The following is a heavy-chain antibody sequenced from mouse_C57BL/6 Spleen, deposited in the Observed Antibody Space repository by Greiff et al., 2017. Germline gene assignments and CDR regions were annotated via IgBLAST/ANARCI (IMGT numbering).Heavy chain of an antibody. CDR1: GFSLTSYG. CDR2: IWSGGGT. V-gene: IGHV2-2*01. CDR3: ARDGGLRGLYCFDY. D-gene: IGHD2-4*01. J-gene: IGHJ2*01. Sequence: VQLVESGPGLVQPSQSLSITCTVSGFSLTSYGVHWVRQSPGKGLEWLGVIWSGGGTDYNAAFISRLSISKDNSKSQVFFKMNSLQADDTAIYYCARDGGLRGLYCFDYWGQGTTLTVSS.